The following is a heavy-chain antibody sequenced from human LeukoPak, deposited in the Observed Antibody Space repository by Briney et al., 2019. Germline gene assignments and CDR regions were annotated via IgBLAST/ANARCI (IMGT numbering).Heavy chain of an antibody. V-gene: IGHV3-73*01. Sequence: GGSLRLSCAASGFIFSDSAMHWVRQASGKGPEWIGLIRSQTNNHATIYAASVKGRFTISRDDSKNTAFLQMNSLKVEDAAVYYCTRRGGNYGFWGQGTLVTVSS. D-gene: IGHD4-17*01. CDR3: TRRGGNYGF. CDR1: GFIFSDSA. CDR2: IRSQTNNHAT. J-gene: IGHJ4*02.